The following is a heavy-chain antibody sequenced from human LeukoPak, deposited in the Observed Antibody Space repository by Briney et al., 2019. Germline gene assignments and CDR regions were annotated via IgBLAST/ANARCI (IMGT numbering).Heavy chain of an antibody. CDR3: AKDIDSSSWYYFDY. D-gene: IGHD6-13*01. Sequence: GGSLRLSCAASGFNFHDYAMHWVGQTPGKGLEWVSSISWNSGRLGYADSVKGRFTISRDNAKNSLYLEMNSLRAEDTALYFCAKDIDSSSWYYFDYWGQGTLVAVSS. CDR1: GFNFHDYA. V-gene: IGHV3-9*01. J-gene: IGHJ4*02. CDR2: ISWNSGRL.